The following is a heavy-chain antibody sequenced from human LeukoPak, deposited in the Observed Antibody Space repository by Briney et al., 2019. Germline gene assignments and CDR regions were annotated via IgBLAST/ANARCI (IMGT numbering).Heavy chain of an antibody. D-gene: IGHD6-13*01. Sequence: GASLKLSCKASGYTFTSYGISWVRQVPGQGLEWMGWLSAYNGNTNYAQKLQGRVTMTIDTSTSTAYMQMRSLRSDDTAVYYCARVAGSSWGDYYYYMDVWGKGTSVTVS. CDR3: ARVAGSSWGDYYYYMDV. CDR2: LSAYNGNT. J-gene: IGHJ6*03. CDR1: GYTFTSYG. V-gene: IGHV1-18*01.